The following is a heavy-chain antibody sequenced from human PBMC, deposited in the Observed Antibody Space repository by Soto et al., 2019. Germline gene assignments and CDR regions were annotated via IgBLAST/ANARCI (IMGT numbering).Heavy chain of an antibody. CDR2: IYYSGST. D-gene: IGHD3-10*01. CDR1: GGSTSSSSYY. CDR3: ARPGYGSGSYYTVPGYYYYYGMDV. V-gene: IGHV4-39*01. J-gene: IGHJ6*02. Sequence: SSETLSLTCTVSGGSTSSSSYYWGWIRQPPGKGLEWIGSIYYSGSTYYNPSLKSRVTISVDTSKNLFSLKLSSVTAADTAVYYCARPGYGSGSYYTVPGYYYYYGMDVWGQGTTVTVSS.